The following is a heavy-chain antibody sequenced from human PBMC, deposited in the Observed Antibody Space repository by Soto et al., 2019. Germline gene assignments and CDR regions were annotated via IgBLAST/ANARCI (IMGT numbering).Heavy chain of an antibody. D-gene: IGHD1-26*01. CDR1: GASINSGGYY. Sequence: SETLSLTCTVYGASINSGGYYWSWVRQLPGKGLEWIGYIYFSGSTYYNPSLESRLSISLDTSQNPFALKLTSVTAADTAVYHCTSGNAWEVLLAYWGQGTLVTVSS. V-gene: IGHV4-31*03. J-gene: IGHJ4*02. CDR3: TSGNAWEVLLAY. CDR2: IYFSGST.